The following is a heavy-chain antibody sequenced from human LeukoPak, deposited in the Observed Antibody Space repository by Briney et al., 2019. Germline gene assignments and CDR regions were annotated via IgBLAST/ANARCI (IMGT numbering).Heavy chain of an antibody. Sequence: ASVKVSCKASGYTFTGYYMHWVQQAPGKGLEWMGLVDPEDGETIYAEKFQGRVTITADTSIDTAYMELSSLRSEDTAVYYCATASPLLLWFGELSAFDIWGQGTMVTVSS. V-gene: IGHV1-69-2*01. J-gene: IGHJ3*02. CDR3: ATASPLLLWFGELSAFDI. CDR1: GYTFTGYY. D-gene: IGHD3-10*01. CDR2: VDPEDGET.